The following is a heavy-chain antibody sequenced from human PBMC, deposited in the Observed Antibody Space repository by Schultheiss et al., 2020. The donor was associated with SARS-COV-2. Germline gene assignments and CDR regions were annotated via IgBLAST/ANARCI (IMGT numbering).Heavy chain of an antibody. CDR1: GFTFSTFW. CDR2: IKPDGSGK. Sequence: GGSLRLSCVVSGFTFSTFWMTWVRQAPGKGLEWVAYIKPDGSGKYYVDSVKGRFTISRDNAKNSLYLEMNSLGAEDTAIYYCAKDRGPMDRGPTRTDAYDLWGQGTMVTVSS. CDR3: AKDRGPMDRGPTRTDAYDL. J-gene: IGHJ3*01. D-gene: IGHD3-10*01. V-gene: IGHV3-7*03.